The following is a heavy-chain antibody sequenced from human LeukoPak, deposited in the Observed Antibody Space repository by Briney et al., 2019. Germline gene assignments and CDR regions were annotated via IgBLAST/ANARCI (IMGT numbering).Heavy chain of an antibody. Sequence: GRSLRLSCAASGFTFDDYAMHWVRQAPGKGLEWVSSISWNSGKIGYADSVKGRFTISRDNAKNSLYLQMNSLRAEDTAVYYCARDGELPFDYWGQGALVTVSS. CDR2: ISWNSGKI. D-gene: IGHD1-26*01. CDR3: ARDGELPFDY. V-gene: IGHV3-9*01. CDR1: GFTFDDYA. J-gene: IGHJ4*02.